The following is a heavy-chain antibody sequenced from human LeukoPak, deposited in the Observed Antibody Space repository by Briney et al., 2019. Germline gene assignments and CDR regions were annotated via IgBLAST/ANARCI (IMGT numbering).Heavy chain of an antibody. CDR3: ARDRDGYYYFDY. CDR2: IYTSGST. D-gene: IGHD5-24*01. J-gene: IGHJ4*02. Sequence: PSETLSLTCTVSGGSIGGGPYYWGWIRQPAGKGLEWIGRIYTSGSTSYNPSLKSRVTISVDTSKNQMSLKLSSVTAADTAVYYCARDRDGYYYFDYWGQGALVTVSS. CDR1: GGSIGGGPYY. V-gene: IGHV4-61*02.